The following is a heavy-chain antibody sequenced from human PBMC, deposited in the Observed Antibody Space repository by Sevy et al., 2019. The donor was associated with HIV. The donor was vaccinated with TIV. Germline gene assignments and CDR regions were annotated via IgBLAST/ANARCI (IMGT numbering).Heavy chain of an antibody. J-gene: IGHJ4*02. CDR3: ASVRPCGGDCYFFDS. CDR2: IIPRVGLP. D-gene: IGHD2-21*01. V-gene: IGHV1-69*10. Sequence: ASVKVSCKASGGSLSNYGMNWVRQAPGQGLEWTGGIIPRVGLPNYAQKFQDRVTITADESTSTVYIEVRRLTAEDTGVYYCASVRPCGGDCYFFDSWGQGTLVTVSS. CDR1: GGSLSNYG.